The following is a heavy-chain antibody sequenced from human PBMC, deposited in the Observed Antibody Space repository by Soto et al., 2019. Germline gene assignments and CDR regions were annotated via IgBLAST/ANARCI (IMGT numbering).Heavy chain of an antibody. Sequence: ASVKVSCKASGYTFTSYDINWVRQATGQGLEWMGWMNPNSGNTGYAQKFQGRVTMTRNTSISTAYMELSSLRSEDTAVYYCARSFGVVTSSYYYYGMDVWGQGTTVTVSS. CDR3: ARSFGVVTSSYYYYGMDV. V-gene: IGHV1-8*01. D-gene: IGHD3-3*01. J-gene: IGHJ6*02. CDR2: MNPNSGNT. CDR1: GYTFTSYD.